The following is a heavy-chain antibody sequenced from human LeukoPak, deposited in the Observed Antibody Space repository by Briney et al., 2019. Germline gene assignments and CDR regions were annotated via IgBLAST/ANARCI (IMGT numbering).Heavy chain of an antibody. CDR3: ARGSVGYCSSTSCYEHFDY. D-gene: IGHD2-2*01. V-gene: IGHV3-21*01. CDR2: ISSSSSYI. CDR1: GFTFSSYS. Sequence: GGSLRLSCAASGFTFSSYSMNWVRQAPGKGLEWVSSISSSSSYIYYADSVKGRFTISRDNAKNSLYLQMNSLRAEDTAVYYCARGSVGYCSSTSCYEHFDYWGQGTLVTVSS. J-gene: IGHJ4*02.